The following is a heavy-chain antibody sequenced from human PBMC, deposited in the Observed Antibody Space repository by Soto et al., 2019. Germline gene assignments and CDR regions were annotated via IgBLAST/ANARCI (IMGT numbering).Heavy chain of an antibody. CDR2: IYYSGST. J-gene: IGHJ3*02. V-gene: IGHV4-61*08. CDR1: GGSISSGGYY. Sequence: SETLSLTCTVSGGSISSGGYYWSWIRQHPGKGLEWIGYIYYSGSTNYNPSLKSRVTISVDTSKNQFSLKLSSVTAADTAVYYGARGGGEKGGIVLMRYGPHDDFDIWGEGTMVTVSS. D-gene: IGHD2-8*01. CDR3: ARGGGEKGGIVLMRYGPHDDFDI.